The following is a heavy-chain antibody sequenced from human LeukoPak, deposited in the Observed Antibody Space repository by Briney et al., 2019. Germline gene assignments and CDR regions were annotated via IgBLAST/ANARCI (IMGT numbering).Heavy chain of an antibody. CDR2: ISSSSSYI. D-gene: IGHD2-2*01. Sequence: PGGSLRLSCAASGFTFSSYSMNWVRQAPGKGLEWVSSISSSSSYIYYADSVKGRFTISRDNAKNSLYLQMNSLRAEDTAVYYCARSGYCSSASCYPPGAFDTWGQGTMVTVSS. CDR1: GFTFSSYS. J-gene: IGHJ3*02. CDR3: ARSGYCSSASCYPPGAFDT. V-gene: IGHV3-21*01.